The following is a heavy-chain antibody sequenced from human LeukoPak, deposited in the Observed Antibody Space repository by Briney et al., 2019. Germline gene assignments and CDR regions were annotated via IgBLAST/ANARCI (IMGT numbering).Heavy chain of an antibody. D-gene: IGHD2-15*01. CDR1: GCTFSSYA. CDR2: MSYDGGHK. V-gene: IGHV3-30*18. CDR3: AKGQLVDYGMGV. J-gene: IGHJ6*02. Sequence: GKSLRLSCAASGCTFSSYAMHWVRQAPGKGLEWVAVMSYDGGHKYYADSVKGRFTISRDNSKNTLYLQMNSLRAEDTALYYCAKGQLVDYGMGVWGQRTTVTVSS.